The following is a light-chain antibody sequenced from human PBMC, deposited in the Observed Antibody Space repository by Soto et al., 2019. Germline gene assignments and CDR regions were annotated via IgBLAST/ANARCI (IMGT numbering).Light chain of an antibody. CDR2: GAS. V-gene: IGKV3-20*01. J-gene: IGKJ5*01. CDR3: QQHDILPIT. CDR1: QAISSN. Sequence: EIVMTQSPATLSVSRGERATLSCRANQAISSNVAWYQQKPGQAPRLLIHGASRRATGIPDRFSGAGSGTDFTLTISRLEPEDFALYYCQQHDILPITFGQGTRLEIK.